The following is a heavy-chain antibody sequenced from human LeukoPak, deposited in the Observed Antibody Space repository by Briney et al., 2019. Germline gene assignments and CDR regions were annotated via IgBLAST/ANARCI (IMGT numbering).Heavy chain of an antibody. J-gene: IGHJ6*02. CDR1: GYTFTAYY. CDR2: IDPNSGAA. V-gene: IGHV1-2*02. Sequence: GASVKVSCKTSGYTFTAYYLNWVRQAPGQGLEYMGRIDPNSGAATYARKFQGRVTMTRDTSINTGYMEVTSLRSDDTAVHYCARDRGGGRPGWYNGMDVWGQGTTVTVSS. D-gene: IGHD1-26*01. CDR3: ARDRGGGRPGWYNGMDV.